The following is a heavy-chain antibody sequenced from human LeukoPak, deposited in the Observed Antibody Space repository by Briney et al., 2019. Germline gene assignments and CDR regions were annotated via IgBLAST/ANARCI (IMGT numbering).Heavy chain of an antibody. Sequence: GGSLRLSCAASGFTFNSYAMSRVRQAPGKGLEWGSGISGSGGSTYYADSVKGRFTISRDNSKNTLYLQMNSLRAEDTALYYCAKDPVFGYSSSKYYFDYWGQGTLVTVSS. D-gene: IGHD6-13*01. CDR3: AKDPVFGYSSSKYYFDY. CDR1: GFTFNSYA. V-gene: IGHV3-23*01. J-gene: IGHJ4*02. CDR2: ISGSGGST.